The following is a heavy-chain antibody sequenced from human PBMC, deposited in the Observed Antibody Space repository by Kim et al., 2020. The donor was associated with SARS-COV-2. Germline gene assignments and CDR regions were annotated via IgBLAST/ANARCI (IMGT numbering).Heavy chain of an antibody. CDR1: GYSFSSYG. D-gene: IGHD1-26*01. V-gene: IGHV1-18*01. Sequence: ASVKVSCKASGYSFSSYGISWVRQAPGQGLEWMGWISTYNGNTEYGQKLQGRVTLTTDTSTSTAYMELRSLRFDDTAVYYCARVPWERDAFDIWGQGTMVTVSS. CDR2: ISTYNGNT. J-gene: IGHJ3*02. CDR3: ARVPWERDAFDI.